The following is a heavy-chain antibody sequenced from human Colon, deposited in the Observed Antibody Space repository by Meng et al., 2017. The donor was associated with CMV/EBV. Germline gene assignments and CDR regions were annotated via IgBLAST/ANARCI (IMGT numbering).Heavy chain of an antibody. Sequence: SGLTFSNYEMHWVRQATGKGLEWVSAIDTAGDTYYLGSVKGRFTISRESAKNSLYLQMNSLRVGDTAVYFCARARCSGGSCKGGFDYWGRGTLVTVSS. J-gene: IGHJ4*02. CDR2: IDTAGDT. V-gene: IGHV3-13*01. CDR3: ARARCSGGSCKGGFDY. CDR1: GLTFSNYE. D-gene: IGHD2-15*01.